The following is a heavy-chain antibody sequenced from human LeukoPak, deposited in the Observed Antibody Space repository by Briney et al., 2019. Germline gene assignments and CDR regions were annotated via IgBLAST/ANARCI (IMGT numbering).Heavy chain of an antibody. Sequence: PGGSLRLSCAASGFTFYNYAMSWVRQAPGKGLEWVSGISGSGGSTLYAESVKGRFTVSRDNSKLYLQMNSLRAEDTAVYYCAKRGVQQWLVDWYFDYWGQGTLVTVSS. J-gene: IGHJ4*02. CDR3: AKRGVQQWLVDWYFDY. CDR1: GFTFYNYA. V-gene: IGHV3-23*01. CDR2: ISGSGGST. D-gene: IGHD6-19*01.